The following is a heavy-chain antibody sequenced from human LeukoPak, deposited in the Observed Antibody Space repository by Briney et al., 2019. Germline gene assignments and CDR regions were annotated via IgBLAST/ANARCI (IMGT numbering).Heavy chain of an antibody. V-gene: IGHV3-48*01. CDR2: ISSSSTTI. CDR3: AKALRNNWYFDL. D-gene: IGHD1-14*01. Sequence: GGSLRLSCTASGFTFSDSSMNWVRQAPGKGLEWLSYISSSSTTIYYADSVKGRFTISRDDAKNSLYLQMNSLRAEDTAVYYCAKALRNNWYFDLWGRGTLVTVSS. CDR1: GFTFSDSS. J-gene: IGHJ2*01.